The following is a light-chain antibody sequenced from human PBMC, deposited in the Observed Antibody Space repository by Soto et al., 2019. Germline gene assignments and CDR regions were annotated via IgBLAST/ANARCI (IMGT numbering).Light chain of an antibody. V-gene: IGKV3-11*01. J-gene: IGKJ2*01. CDR1: QSVGTY. Sequence: EIVLTQSPATLSLSPGERATLSCRASQSVGTYLAWYQQKPGQAPRLLIYDASNRVPGIPARFSGSGSGTDFPLTISSLEPEDFAVYYCQQRSNLPPRYTFGQGTKLEIK. CDR2: DAS. CDR3: QQRSNLPPRYT.